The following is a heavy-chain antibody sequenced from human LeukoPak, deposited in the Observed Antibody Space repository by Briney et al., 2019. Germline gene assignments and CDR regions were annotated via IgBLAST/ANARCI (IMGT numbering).Heavy chain of an antibody. V-gene: IGHV3-23*01. CDR1: GFTFSSHA. J-gene: IGHJ6*02. Sequence: GGSLRLSCAASGFTFSSHAMHWVRQAPGKGLEWVSAISGSGGSTYYADSVKGRFTISRDNSKNTLYLQMNSLRAEDTAVYYCAKEIVVVPAAMPGGFESYYGMDVWGQGTTVTVSS. D-gene: IGHD2-2*01. CDR2: ISGSGGST. CDR3: AKEIVVVPAAMPGGFESYYGMDV.